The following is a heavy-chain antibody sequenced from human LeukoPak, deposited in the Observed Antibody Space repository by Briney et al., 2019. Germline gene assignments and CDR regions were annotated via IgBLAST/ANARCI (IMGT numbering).Heavy chain of an antibody. CDR3: ARELRLRLVKSYAFDI. D-gene: IGHD3-9*01. CDR2: IKQDGSEK. J-gene: IGHJ3*02. V-gene: IGHV3-7*01. CDR1: GFTFSSYS. Sequence: GGSLRLSCAASGFTFSSYSMSWVRQAPGKGLEWVANIKQDGSEKYYVDSVKGRFTISRDNAKNSLYLQMNSLRAEDTAAYYCARELRLRLVKSYAFDIWGQGTMVTVSS.